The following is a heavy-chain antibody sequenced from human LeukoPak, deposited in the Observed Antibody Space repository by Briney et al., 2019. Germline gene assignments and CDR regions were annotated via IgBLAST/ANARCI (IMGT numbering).Heavy chain of an antibody. CDR1: GFTLGNHG. Sequence: GTSLRLSCAASGFTLGNHGMHWVRQAPGKGLEWVAIIFSNGVNKYCADSMKGRSTISRDTSKNTLFLGMESLRTEDTAVYYCARHRGSIFEGYMDVWGKGTTVTVSS. V-gene: IGHV3-33*01. CDR3: ARHRGSIFEGYMDV. D-gene: IGHD3-9*01. J-gene: IGHJ6*03. CDR2: IFSNGVNK.